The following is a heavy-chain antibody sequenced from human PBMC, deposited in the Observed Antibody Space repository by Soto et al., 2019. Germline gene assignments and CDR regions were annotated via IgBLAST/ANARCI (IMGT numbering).Heavy chain of an antibody. CDR2: ISYDGSNK. CDR3: ARSGSGYYLLRDFDY. CDR1: GFTFSSYG. D-gene: IGHD3-22*01. V-gene: IGHV3-30*03. Sequence: GGSLRLSCAASGFTFSSYGMHWVRQAPGKGLEWVAVISYDGSNKYYADSVKGRFTISRDNSKNTLYLQMNSLRSEDTAVYYCARSGSGYYLLRDFDYWGQGTLVTVSS. J-gene: IGHJ4*02.